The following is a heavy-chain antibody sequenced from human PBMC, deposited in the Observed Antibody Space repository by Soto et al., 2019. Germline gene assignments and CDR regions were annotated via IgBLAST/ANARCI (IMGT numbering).Heavy chain of an antibody. CDR3: AREGVYNSRPLHY. V-gene: IGHV1-46*01. J-gene: IGHJ4*02. D-gene: IGHD2-21*02. CDR1: YTFITYY. CDR2: INPSGGST. Sequence: YTFITYYMHWVRQAPGQGLEWMGIINPSGGSTSYAQKFQGRVTMTRDTSTSTVYMELSRLTSDDTALYYCAREGVYNSRPLHYWGQGTLVTVSS.